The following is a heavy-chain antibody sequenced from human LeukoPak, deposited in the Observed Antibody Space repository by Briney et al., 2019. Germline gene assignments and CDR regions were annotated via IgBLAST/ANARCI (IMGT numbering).Heavy chain of an antibody. J-gene: IGHJ6*03. V-gene: IGHV4-59*01. Sequence: SETLSVTCTVSGGSISSYYWSWIRQPPGKGLEWIGYIYYSGSTNYNPSLKSRVTISVDTSKNQFSLKLSSVTAADTAVYYCAREWYTYMDIWGKGKPGTVSS. CDR1: GGSISSYY. CDR2: IYYSGST. D-gene: IGHD1-1*01. CDR3: AREWYTYMDI.